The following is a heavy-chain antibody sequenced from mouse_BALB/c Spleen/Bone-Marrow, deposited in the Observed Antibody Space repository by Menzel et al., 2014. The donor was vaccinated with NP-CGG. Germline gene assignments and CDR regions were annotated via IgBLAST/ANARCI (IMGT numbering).Heavy chain of an antibody. CDR3: ARVYYGYDGTSSWFAY. V-gene: IGHV1-14*01. Sequence: EVQLQQSGPELVKPGASVKMSCKASGYTFTNYVMHWVKQKPGQGLEWIGYINPYNDGTKYSEKFKGKATLTSDKSSSTAYMDLSSLTSEDSAVYYCARVYYGYDGTSSWFAYWGQGTLVTVSA. J-gene: IGHJ3*01. CDR2: INPYNDGT. CDR1: GYTFTNYV. D-gene: IGHD2-2*01.